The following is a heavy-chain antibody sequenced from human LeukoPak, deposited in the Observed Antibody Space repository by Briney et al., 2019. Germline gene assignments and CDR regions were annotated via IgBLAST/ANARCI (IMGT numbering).Heavy chain of an antibody. CDR3: ARHGGGGYYFLDY. CDR2: ISGSGDKT. D-gene: IGHD3-10*01. Sequence: GGSLRLSCAASEFTFSSYAMNWVRQAPGKGLEWVSSISGSGDKTYYAASVKGRFTISRDNSKNTLYLQMNSLRAEDTAVYYCARHGGGGYYFLDYWGQGTLVTVSS. V-gene: IGHV3-23*01. CDR1: EFTFSSYA. J-gene: IGHJ4*02.